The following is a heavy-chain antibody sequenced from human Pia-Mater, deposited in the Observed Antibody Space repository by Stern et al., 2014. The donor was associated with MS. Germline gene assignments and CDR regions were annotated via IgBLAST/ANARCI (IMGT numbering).Heavy chain of an antibody. D-gene: IGHD4-11*01. CDR3: ARGVTAVTNYVPNWCFDL. J-gene: IGHJ2*01. CDR1: GGSITNRDY. Sequence: QLQLQESGPGLVKPSETLSLTCSVSGGSITNRDYWGWIRQSPGKGLEWIGSVYYSGITHYRPPLKSRATISIDTSKNHFSLKMNSVTATDTAVYFCARGVTAVTNYVPNWCFDLWGRGTLVTISS. V-gene: IGHV4-39*02. CDR2: VYYSGIT.